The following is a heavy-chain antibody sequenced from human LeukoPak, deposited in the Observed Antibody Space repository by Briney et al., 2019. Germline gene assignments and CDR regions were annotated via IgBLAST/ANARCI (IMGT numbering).Heavy chain of an antibody. V-gene: IGHV1-2*02. CDR1: GYTFTGYY. Sequence: ASVKVSCKASGYTFTGYYMHWVRQAPGQGLEWMGWINPNSGGTNYAQKFQGRVTMTRDTSISTAYMELSRLRSDDTAVYYCARVGLAAAFRWTNAFDIWGQGTMVTVSS. CDR2: INPNSGGT. CDR3: ARVGLAAAFRWTNAFDI. J-gene: IGHJ3*02. D-gene: IGHD6-13*01.